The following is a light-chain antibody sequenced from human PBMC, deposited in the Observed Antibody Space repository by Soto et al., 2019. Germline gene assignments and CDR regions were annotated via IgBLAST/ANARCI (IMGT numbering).Light chain of an antibody. CDR1: QSVGSN. J-gene: IGKJ1*01. Sequence: EIVMTQSPATLSVSPGERATLSCRASQSVGSNLAWYQQRPGQAPRLLIYGASTRATGIPARFSGSGSGTEFTLTISSLQPADFAVYWCQQYDSSPRTFGQGTKVEIK. CDR3: QQYDSSPRT. V-gene: IGKV3-15*01. CDR2: GAS.